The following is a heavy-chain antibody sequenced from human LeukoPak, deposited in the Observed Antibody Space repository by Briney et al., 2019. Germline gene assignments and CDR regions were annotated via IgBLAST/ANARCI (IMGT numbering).Heavy chain of an antibody. CDR2: FCHNGST. Sequence: SQTLSLTCDVSGGSMSSGGYSWNWIRQPPGKGLEWIGYFCHNGSTYYNPSLKSRVTISVDRSKNQFSLKLTSVTAADTAVYYCARGGAARLHFQNWGQGTLVTVSS. CDR1: GGSMSSGGYS. CDR3: ARGGAARLHFQN. J-gene: IGHJ1*01. V-gene: IGHV4-30-2*01. D-gene: IGHD6-6*01.